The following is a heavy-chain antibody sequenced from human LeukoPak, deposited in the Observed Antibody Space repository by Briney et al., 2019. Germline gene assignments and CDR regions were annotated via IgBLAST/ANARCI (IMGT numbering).Heavy chain of an antibody. D-gene: IGHD1-26*01. Sequence: GGSLRLSCAASEFSFGSYAMSWVRQAPGKGLQWVSGIRGSGDSTYYADSVNGRFTISRNNSKNTLYLQMISLRAEDTAVYYCAKGGGSYFRRVTYYYYYMDVWGKGTTVTVSS. J-gene: IGHJ6*03. V-gene: IGHV3-23*01. CDR3: AKGGGSYFRRVTYYYYYMDV. CDR2: IRGSGDST. CDR1: EFSFGSYA.